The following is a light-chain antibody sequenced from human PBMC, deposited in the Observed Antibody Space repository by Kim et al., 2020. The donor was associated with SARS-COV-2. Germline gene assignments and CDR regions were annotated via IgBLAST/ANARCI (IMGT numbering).Light chain of an antibody. J-gene: IGKJ1*01. Sequence: SPGESATLSCRASQSISSNYFAWYQQKPGQAPRLLIYGATSRATGIPDRFSGSGSGTDFTLTISRLEPEDSAMYYCQQYESSPQTFGQGTKVDIK. CDR2: GAT. CDR1: QSISSNY. V-gene: IGKV3-20*01. CDR3: QQYESSPQT.